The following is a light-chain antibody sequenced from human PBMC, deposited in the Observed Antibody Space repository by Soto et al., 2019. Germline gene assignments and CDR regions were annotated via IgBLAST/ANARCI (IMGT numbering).Light chain of an antibody. CDR2: GAS. J-gene: IGKJ1*01. V-gene: IGKV3-15*01. Sequence: EIVMTQSPAPLSVSPGERATLSCRASQSVSSNLAWHQQKPGQAPRLLIYGASTRATGIPARFSGSGSGTEFTLPISSLQPEDFAVYYYQQYNNWPPWTFGQGTKVEIK. CDR3: QQYNNWPPWT. CDR1: QSVSSN.